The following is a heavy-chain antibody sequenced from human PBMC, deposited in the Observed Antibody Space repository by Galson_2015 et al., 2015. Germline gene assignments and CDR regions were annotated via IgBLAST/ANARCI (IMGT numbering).Heavy chain of an antibody. J-gene: IGHJ6*02. Sequence: SLRLSCAASGFTFSSYGMHWVRQAPGKGLEWVAVIWYDGSNKYYADSVKGRFTISRDNSKNTLYLQMNSLRAEDTAVYYCARGERITMVRGVINSYGMDVWGQGTTVTVSS. CDR1: GFTFSSYG. D-gene: IGHD3-10*01. CDR2: IWYDGSNK. V-gene: IGHV3-33*01. CDR3: ARGERITMVRGVINSYGMDV.